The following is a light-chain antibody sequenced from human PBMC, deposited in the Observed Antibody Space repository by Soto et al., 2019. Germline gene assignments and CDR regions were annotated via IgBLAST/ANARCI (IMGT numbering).Light chain of an antibody. J-gene: IGKJ4*01. CDR1: QTVNNNY. CDR2: GAS. CDR3: QQYGSSPLT. Sequence: ELVLTQSPGTLSLSPGERATLSCRASQTVNNNYLAWYQQIPGQAPRLLISGASGRATGTPDRFSGSASGTDFTLTISRVEPEDFAVYYCQQYGSSPLTFGGGTKVDIK. V-gene: IGKV3-20*01.